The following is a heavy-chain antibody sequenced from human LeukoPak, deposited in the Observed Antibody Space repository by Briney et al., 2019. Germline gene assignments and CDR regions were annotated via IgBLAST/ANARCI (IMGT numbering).Heavy chain of an antibody. D-gene: IGHD5-24*01. J-gene: IGHJ1*01. CDR1: GYTFTGYY. V-gene: IGHV1-2*02. CDR3: AGGGWLQFETQYFQH. CDR2: INPNSGGT. Sequence: ASVKVSCKASGYTFTGYYVHWVRQAPGQGLEWMGWINPNSGGTNYAQKFQGRVTMTRDTSVSTAYMELSNLRSDDTAVYYCAGGGWLQFETQYFQHWGQGTLVTVSS.